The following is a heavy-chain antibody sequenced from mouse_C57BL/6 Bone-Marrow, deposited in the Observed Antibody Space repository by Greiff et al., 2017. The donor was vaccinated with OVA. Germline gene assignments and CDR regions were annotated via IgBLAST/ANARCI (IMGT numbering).Heavy chain of an antibody. Sequence: EVNVVESGGGLVKPGGSLKLSCAASGFTFSDYGMHWVRQAPEKGLEWVAYISSGSSTIYYADTVKGRFTISRDNAKNTLFLQMTSLRSEDTAMYYCARPFYDGYYRFWFAYWGQGTLVTVSA. CDR1: GFTFSDYG. CDR2: ISSGSSTI. CDR3: ARPFYDGYYRFWFAY. D-gene: IGHD2-3*01. V-gene: IGHV5-17*01. J-gene: IGHJ3*01.